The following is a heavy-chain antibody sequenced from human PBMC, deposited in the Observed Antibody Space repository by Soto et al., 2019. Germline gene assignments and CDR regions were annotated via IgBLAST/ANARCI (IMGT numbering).Heavy chain of an antibody. Sequence: EVQLVESGGGLVQPGGSLRLSCAASGFTVSSNYMSWVRQAPGKGLEWVSVIYSGGCTYYADSVKGRFTISRDNSKHPLYLQMNSLRAEDTAVYYCARDRAYYYDSSGYYVDYWGQGTLVTVSS. J-gene: IGHJ4*02. CDR1: GFTVSSNY. D-gene: IGHD3-22*01. CDR2: IYSGGCT. CDR3: ARDRAYYYDSSGYYVDY. V-gene: IGHV3-66*01.